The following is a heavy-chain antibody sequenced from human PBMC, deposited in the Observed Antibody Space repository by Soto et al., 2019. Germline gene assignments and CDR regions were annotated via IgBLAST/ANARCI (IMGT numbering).Heavy chain of an antibody. Sequence: SETLSLTCTVSGGSISRYYWSWIRQPPGKGLEWIGYIYYSGSTNYNPSLKSRVTISVDTSKNQFSLKLSSVTAADTAVYYCARDYYDSSGYIHYYYGMDVWGQGTTVTVSS. J-gene: IGHJ6*02. CDR1: GGSISRYY. CDR2: IYYSGST. V-gene: IGHV4-59*01. D-gene: IGHD3-22*01. CDR3: ARDYYDSSGYIHYYYGMDV.